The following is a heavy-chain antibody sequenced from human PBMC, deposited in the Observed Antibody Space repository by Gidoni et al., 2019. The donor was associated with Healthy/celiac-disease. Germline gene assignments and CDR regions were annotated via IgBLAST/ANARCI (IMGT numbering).Heavy chain of an antibody. V-gene: IGHV3-74*01. J-gene: IGHJ4*02. CDR2: INSDGSST. Sequence: EVQLVESGGGLVQPGGSLRLPCAASGFTFSSYWMHWVRQAPGKGLVWVSRINSDGSSTSYADSVKGRFTISRDNAKNTLYLQMNSLRAEDTAVYYCASLLSVVGSGSYRDYWGQGTLVTVSS. CDR1: GFTFSSYW. CDR3: ASLLSVVGSGSYRDY. D-gene: IGHD3-10*01.